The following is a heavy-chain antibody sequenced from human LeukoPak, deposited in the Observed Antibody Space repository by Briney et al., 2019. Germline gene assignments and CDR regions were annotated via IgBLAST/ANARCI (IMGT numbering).Heavy chain of an antibody. CDR2: ISGSGGST. D-gene: IGHD3-22*01. V-gene: IGHV3-23*01. Sequence: PGGSLTLSCAASGFSFSIHGMGWVRRAPGKGLEWVSAISGSGGSTYYADSVKGRFTISRDNSKNTLYLQMNSLRAEDTAVYYCARDPFYYDSSGYYLGYWGQGTLVTVSS. CDR1: GFSFSIHG. CDR3: ARDPFYYDSSGYYLGY. J-gene: IGHJ4*02.